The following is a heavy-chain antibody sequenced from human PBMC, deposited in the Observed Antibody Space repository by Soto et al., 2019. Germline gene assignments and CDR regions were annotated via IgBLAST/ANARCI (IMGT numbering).Heavy chain of an antibody. CDR1: CGSIRSTNW. CDR2: IFHSGST. CDR3: ARVYSGSYSDS. Sequence: SDTLTRNFAGSCGSIRSTNWTTWDRHPPLKGLDWIGEIFHSGSTHYSPSLKSRVTISVDKSKKYFSLNLTSVTAADTAVYYCARVYSGSYSDSWGQGTLVTVSS. D-gene: IGHD1-26*01. J-gene: IGHJ4*02. V-gene: IGHV4-4*02.